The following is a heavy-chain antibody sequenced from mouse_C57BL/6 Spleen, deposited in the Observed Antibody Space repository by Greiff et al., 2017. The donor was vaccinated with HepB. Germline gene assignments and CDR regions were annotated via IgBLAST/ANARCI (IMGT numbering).Heavy chain of an antibody. Sequence: QVQLQQSGPELVKPGASVKISCKASGYAFSSSWMNWVKQRPGKGLEWIGRIYPGDGDTNYNGKFKGKATLTADKSSSTAYMQLSSLTSEDSAVYFCARSPHYYGSSYGYFDYWGQGTTLTVSS. CDR1: GYAFSSSW. J-gene: IGHJ2*01. CDR2: IYPGDGDT. D-gene: IGHD1-1*01. CDR3: ARSPHYYGSSYGYFDY. V-gene: IGHV1-82*01.